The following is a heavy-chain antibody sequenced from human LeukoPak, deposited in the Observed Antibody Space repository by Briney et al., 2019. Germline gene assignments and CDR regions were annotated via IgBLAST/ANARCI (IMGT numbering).Heavy chain of an antibody. CDR1: GFTFSSYS. CDR2: ISSSSSTI. V-gene: IGHV3-48*01. CDR3: ARDWDSSGWYVRVGGNWYFDL. J-gene: IGHJ2*01. D-gene: IGHD6-19*01. Sequence: PGGSLRLSCAASGFTFSSYSMNWVRQAPGKGLEWVSYISSSSSTIYYADSVKGRFTISRDNAKNSLYLQMNSLRAEDTAVYYCARDWDSSGWYVRVGGNWYFDLWGRGTLVTVSS.